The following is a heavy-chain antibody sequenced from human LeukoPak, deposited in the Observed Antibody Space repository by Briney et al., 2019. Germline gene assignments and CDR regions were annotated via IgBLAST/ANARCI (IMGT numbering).Heavy chain of an antibody. CDR3: ARIVATMNYYYGMDV. Sequence: PSETLSLTCTVSGGSISSYYWGWVRQPAGKGLEWIGRIYASGNTNYNPSLKGRVTMTVDTSKNQFSLKLSSVTAADTAVYYCARIVATMNYYYGMDVWGQGTTVTVSS. J-gene: IGHJ6*02. CDR2: IYASGNT. CDR1: GGSISSYY. V-gene: IGHV4-4*07. D-gene: IGHD5-12*01.